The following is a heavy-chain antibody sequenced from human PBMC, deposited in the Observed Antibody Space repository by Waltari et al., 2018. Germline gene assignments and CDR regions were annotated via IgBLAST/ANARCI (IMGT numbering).Heavy chain of an antibody. V-gene: IGHV3-15*01. CDR1: GFTFNTAW. Sequence: EVQLVESGGGLVKPGWSLRLSCAASGFTFNTAWMTWVRRAPGGGLEWVGRIKTRAEGVTVDYAAPLKGRFAVSRDDSKNTVYLEMSGLRTEYSGMYYCATATQTGRLENTDYWGQGTLVTVS. CDR2: IKTRAEGVTV. CDR3: ATATQTGRLENTDY. D-gene: IGHD1-1*01. J-gene: IGHJ4*02.